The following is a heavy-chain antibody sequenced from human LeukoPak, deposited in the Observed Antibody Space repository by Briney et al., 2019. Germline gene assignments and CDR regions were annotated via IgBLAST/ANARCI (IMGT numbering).Heavy chain of an antibody. J-gene: IGHJ5*02. CDR1: GGTFSSYA. V-gene: IGHV1-18*01. Sequence: WASVKVSCKASGGTFSSYAISWVRQAPGQGLEWMGWISAYNGNTNYAQKLQGRVTMTTDTSTSTAYMELRSLRSDDTAVYYCARTNVLLWFGELSDNWFDPWGQGTLVTVSS. D-gene: IGHD3-10*01. CDR2: ISAYNGNT. CDR3: ARTNVLLWFGELSDNWFDP.